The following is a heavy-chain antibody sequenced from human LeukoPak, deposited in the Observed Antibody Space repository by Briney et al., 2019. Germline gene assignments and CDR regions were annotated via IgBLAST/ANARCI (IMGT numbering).Heavy chain of an antibody. Sequence: ASVKVSCKASGYTFTGYYMHWVRQAPGQGLEWMGWINPNSGGTNYAQKFQGRVTMTRDTSISTAYMELSRLRSDDTAVYYCARDSWQYYYDSSGYYNDFDCWGQGTLVTVSS. J-gene: IGHJ4*02. V-gene: IGHV1-2*02. D-gene: IGHD3-22*01. CDR3: ARDSWQYYYDSSGYYNDFDC. CDR1: GYTFTGYY. CDR2: INPNSGGT.